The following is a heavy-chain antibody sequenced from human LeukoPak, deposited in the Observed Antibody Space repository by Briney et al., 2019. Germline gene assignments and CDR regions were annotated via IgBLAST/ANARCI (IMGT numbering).Heavy chain of an antibody. CDR2: ISYDGSNK. Sequence: PGGSLRLSCAASGFTFSSYGMHWVRQAPGKGLEWVAVISYDGSNKYYADSVKGRFTISRDNSKNTLYLQMNSLRAEDTAVYYCAKPLTLMVTHHDAFDIWGQGTVVTVSS. J-gene: IGHJ3*02. CDR3: AKPLTLMVTHHDAFDI. V-gene: IGHV3-30*18. CDR1: GFTFSSYG. D-gene: IGHD5-18*01.